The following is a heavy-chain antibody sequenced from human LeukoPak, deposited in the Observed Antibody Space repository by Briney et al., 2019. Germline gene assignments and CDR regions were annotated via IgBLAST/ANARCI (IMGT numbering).Heavy chain of an antibody. J-gene: IGHJ4*02. CDR3: ARDLRWAPRLAGFSSSWYAAAFDY. D-gene: IGHD6-13*01. Sequence: VASVKVSCKASGYTFTGYYMHWVRQAPGQGLEWMGWINTNTGNPTYAQGFTGRFVFSLDTSVSTAYLQISSLKAEDTAVYYCARDLRWAPRLAGFSSSWYAAAFDYWGQGTLVTVSS. CDR1: GYTFTGYY. V-gene: IGHV7-4-1*02. CDR2: INTNTGNP.